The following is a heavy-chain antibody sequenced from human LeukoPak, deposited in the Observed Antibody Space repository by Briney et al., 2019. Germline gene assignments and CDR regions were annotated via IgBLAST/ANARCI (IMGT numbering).Heavy chain of an antibody. Sequence: PSETLSLTCAVSDDSISSTNWWHWVRQPPGKGLEWIGEIYHTGSTNNNPSLTSRVTISVDKSKNQFSLKLSSVTAADTAVYYCATVAVIRGVTYCDYWGQGTLVTVSS. J-gene: IGHJ4*02. D-gene: IGHD3-10*01. CDR3: ATVAVIRGVTYCDY. CDR2: IYHTGST. V-gene: IGHV4-4*02. CDR1: DDSISSTNW.